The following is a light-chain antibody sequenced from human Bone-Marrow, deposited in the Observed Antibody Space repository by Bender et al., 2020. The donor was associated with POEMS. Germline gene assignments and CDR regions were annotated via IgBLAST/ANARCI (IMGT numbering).Light chain of an antibody. CDR3: SSYTSSSTI. J-gene: IGLJ1*01. Sequence: QSALTQPASVSGSPGQSITLSCTGTSSDVGGYNYVSWYQQHPGKAPKLMIYDVTNRPSGVSNRFSGSKSGNTASLTISGLQAEDEADYYCSSYTSSSTISGTGTEVTVL. V-gene: IGLV2-14*03. CDR2: DVT. CDR1: SSDVGGYNY.